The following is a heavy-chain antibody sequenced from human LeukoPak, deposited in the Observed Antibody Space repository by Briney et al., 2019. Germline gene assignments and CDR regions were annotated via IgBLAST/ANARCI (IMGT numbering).Heavy chain of an antibody. CDR3: ARDPLPVLGYCSSTSCPVDY. D-gene: IGHD2-2*01. CDR1: GYTFTSYG. J-gene: IGHJ4*02. V-gene: IGHV1-18*01. CDR2: ISAYNGNT. Sequence: GASVKVSCKASGYTFTSYGISWVRQAPGQGLEWMGWISAYNGNTNCAQKLQGRVTMTTDTSTSTAYMELRSLRSDDTAVYYCARDPLPVLGYCSSTSCPVDYWGQGTLVTVSS.